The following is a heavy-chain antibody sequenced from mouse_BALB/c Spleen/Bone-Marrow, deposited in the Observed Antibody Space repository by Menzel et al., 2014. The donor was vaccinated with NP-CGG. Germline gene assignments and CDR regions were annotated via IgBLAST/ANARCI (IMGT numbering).Heavy chain of an antibody. D-gene: IGHD2-1*01. CDR1: GFNIKDTY. CDR2: IDPANGNT. J-gene: IGHJ3*01. V-gene: IGHV14-3*02. CDR3: ARNGNYGARFAY. Sequence: VQLQQPGAELVKPGASVKLSCTASGFNIKDTYMHWVKQRPEQGLEWIGRIDPANGNTKYDPKFQGKATITADTSSNTAYLQLSSLTSEDTAVYYCARNGNYGARFAYWGQGTLVTVSA.